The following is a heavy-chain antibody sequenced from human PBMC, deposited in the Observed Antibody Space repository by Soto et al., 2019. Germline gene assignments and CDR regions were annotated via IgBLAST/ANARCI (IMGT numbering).Heavy chain of an antibody. D-gene: IGHD1-1*01. CDR1: GFNFDDHG. J-gene: IGHJ6*02. Sequence: PGGSLRLSCATSGFNFDDHGMHWVRQAPGKGLEWVSLISWDSISIYYADSVKGRFTISRDNSKNSLTLQMNSLRGEDSAIYYCAKDKERKLHSYGMDVRGQGTTVTVSS. V-gene: IGHV3-43D*04. CDR2: ISWDSISI. CDR3: AKDKERKLHSYGMDV.